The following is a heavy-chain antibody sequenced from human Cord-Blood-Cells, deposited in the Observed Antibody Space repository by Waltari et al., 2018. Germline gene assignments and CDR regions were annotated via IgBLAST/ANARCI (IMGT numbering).Heavy chain of an antibody. CDR3: ASDFWSGYDAFDI. CDR1: GGSFSGSY. D-gene: IGHD3-3*01. CDR2: INHSGST. J-gene: IGHJ3*02. V-gene: IGHV4-34*01. Sequence: QVQLQQWGAGLLKPSETLSLTCAVYGGSFSGSYWSWIRQPPGKGLEWIGEINHSGSTNYNPSLKSRVTISVDTSKNQFSLKLSSVTAADTAVYYCASDFWSGYDAFDIWGQGTMVTVSS.